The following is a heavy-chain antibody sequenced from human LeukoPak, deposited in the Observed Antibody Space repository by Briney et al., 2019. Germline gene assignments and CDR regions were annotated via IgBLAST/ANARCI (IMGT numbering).Heavy chain of an antibody. V-gene: IGHV3-21*01. CDR3: ARETGDQAFDI. CDR2: IGSSSRSI. D-gene: IGHD7-27*01. CDR1: GFTFSSYS. Sequence: GGSLRLSCAASGFTFSSYSMNWVRQAPGEGLEWVSCIGSSSRSIYYADSVKGRFTISRDNAKNSLYLQMNSLRAEDTAVYYCARETGDQAFDIGGQGTMVTVSS. J-gene: IGHJ3*02.